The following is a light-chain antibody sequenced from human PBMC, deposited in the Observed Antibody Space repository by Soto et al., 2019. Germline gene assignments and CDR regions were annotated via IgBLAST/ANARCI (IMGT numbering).Light chain of an antibody. Sequence: QSALTQPASVSGSPGQSITISCTGSSSDVGRYNYVSWYQQHPGKAPKLMTYEVSNRPSGVSIRFSGSKSGNTASLTISGLQAEDEADYYFSSYTSSTSVVFGGGTKLTVL. CDR3: SSYTSSTSVV. CDR1: SSDVGRYNY. J-gene: IGLJ2*01. V-gene: IGLV2-14*01. CDR2: EVS.